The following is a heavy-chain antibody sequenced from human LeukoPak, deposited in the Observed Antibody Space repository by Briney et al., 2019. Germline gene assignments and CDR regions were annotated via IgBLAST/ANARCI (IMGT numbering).Heavy chain of an antibody. CDR1: GGTFSSYA. D-gene: IGHD3-10*01. V-gene: IGHV1-69*13. CDR2: IIPIFGTA. CDR3: ASGGGFGELQVDY. J-gene: IGHJ4*02. Sequence: SVKVSCKASGGTFSSYAISWVRQAPGQGLEWMGGIIPIFGTAIYAQKFQGRVTITADESTSTAYMELSSLRSEDTAVYYCASGGGFGELQVDYWGQGTLVTVSS.